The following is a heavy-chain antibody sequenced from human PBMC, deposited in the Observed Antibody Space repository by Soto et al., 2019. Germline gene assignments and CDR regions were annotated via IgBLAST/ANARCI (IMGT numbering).Heavy chain of an antibody. CDR3: ARACSSNSCYDVFDY. J-gene: IGHJ4*02. CDR1: GGSISSYY. D-gene: IGHD2-2*01. Sequence: TLSLTCTVSGGSISSYYWSWIRQPAGKGLEWIGRIYTSGSTNYNPSLKSRVTMSVDTSKNQFSPKLSSVTAADTAVYYCARACSSNSCYDVFDYWGQGTLVTVSS. V-gene: IGHV4-4*07. CDR2: IYTSGST.